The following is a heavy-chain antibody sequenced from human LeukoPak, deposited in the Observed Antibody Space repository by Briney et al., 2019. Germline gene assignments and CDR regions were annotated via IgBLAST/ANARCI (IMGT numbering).Heavy chain of an antibody. V-gene: IGHV1-24*01. Sequence: ASVKVPCKVSGYTLTELSMHWVRQAPGKGLEWMGGFDPEDGETIYAQKFQGRVTMTEDTSTDTAYMELSSLRSEDTAVYYCATDTSGSYSDDAFDIWGQGTMVTVSS. J-gene: IGHJ3*02. CDR2: FDPEDGET. D-gene: IGHD1-26*01. CDR3: ATDTSGSYSDDAFDI. CDR1: GYTLTELS.